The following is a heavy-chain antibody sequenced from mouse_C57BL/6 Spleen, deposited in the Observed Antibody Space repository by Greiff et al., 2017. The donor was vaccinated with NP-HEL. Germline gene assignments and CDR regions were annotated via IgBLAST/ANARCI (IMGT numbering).Heavy chain of an antibody. Sequence: QVHVKQSGAELVKPGASVKLSCKASGYTFTEYTIHWVKQRSGQGLEWIGWFYSGSGSIKYNEKFKDKATLTADKSSSTVYMELSRLTSEDSAVYFCARHPPITTVVHYFDYWGQGTTLTVSS. CDR1: GYTFTEYT. CDR2: FYSGSGSI. J-gene: IGHJ2*01. V-gene: IGHV1-62-2*01. D-gene: IGHD1-1*01. CDR3: ARHPPITTVVHYFDY.